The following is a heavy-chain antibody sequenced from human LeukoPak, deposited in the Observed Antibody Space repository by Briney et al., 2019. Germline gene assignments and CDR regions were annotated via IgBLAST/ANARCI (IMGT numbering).Heavy chain of an antibody. J-gene: IGHJ4*02. V-gene: IGHV1-2*02. CDR1: GYTLTGYY. CDR2: INTNSGGT. D-gene: IGHD2-2*01. Sequence: ASLKVSCKASGYTLTGYYIHWVRQAPGQGREWMGWINTNSGGTNYAQKFQGRVTMTRDTSSSTAYMELSRLRSDDTAVYYCARDAADCSSSSCPRYYFDYWGQGTLVTVSS. CDR3: ARDAADCSSSSCPRYYFDY.